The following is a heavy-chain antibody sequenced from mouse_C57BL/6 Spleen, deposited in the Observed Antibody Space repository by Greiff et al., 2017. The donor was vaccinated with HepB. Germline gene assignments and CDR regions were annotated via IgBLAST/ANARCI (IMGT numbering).Heavy chain of an antibody. D-gene: IGHD3-2*02. J-gene: IGHJ3*01. CDR3: ARSAQATWGFAY. CDR1: GYSFTSYY. V-gene: IGHV1-66*01. Sequence: VQLQESGPELVKPGASVKISCKASGYSFTSYYIHWVKQRPGQGLEWIGWIYPGSGNTKYNEKFKGKATLTADTSSSTAYMQLSSLTSEDSAVYYCARSAQATWGFAYWGQGTLVTVSA. CDR2: IYPGSGNT.